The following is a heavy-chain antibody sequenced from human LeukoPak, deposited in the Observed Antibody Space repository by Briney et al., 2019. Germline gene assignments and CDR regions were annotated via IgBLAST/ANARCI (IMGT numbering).Heavy chain of an antibody. D-gene: IGHD3-22*01. CDR3: AREADSSGYFFHPDY. CDR1: GYTFTHYA. V-gene: IGHV1-18*01. J-gene: IGHJ4*02. Sequence: ASVKVSCKASGYTFTHYAISWVRQAPGQGLEWMGWISVYSDDTKSAQNLQGRITMTKDTSTSTAYMELRSLRSDDTAVYYCAREADSSGYFFHPDYWGQGTLVTVSS. CDR2: ISVYSDDT.